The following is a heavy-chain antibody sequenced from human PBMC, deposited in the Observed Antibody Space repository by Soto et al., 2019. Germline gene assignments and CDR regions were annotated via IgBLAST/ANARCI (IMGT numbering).Heavy chain of an antibody. J-gene: IGHJ3*02. CDR1: GGSVSSGGYY. V-gene: IGHV4-61*08. CDR2: IHYRGST. CDR3: ARSIVGSSAFDI. Sequence: QVQLQESGPGLVKPSETLSLTCTVSGGSVSSGGYYWIWIRQPPGKGLEWIGYIHYRGSTNYNPSHKSRVSISVDTFKNQFLLKLNSVTAADTAMYYCARSIVGSSAFDIWGQGTMVTVSS. D-gene: IGHD1-26*01.